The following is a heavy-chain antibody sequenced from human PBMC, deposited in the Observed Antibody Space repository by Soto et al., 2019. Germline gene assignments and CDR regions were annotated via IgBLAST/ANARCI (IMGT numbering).Heavy chain of an antibody. D-gene: IGHD1-1*01. CDR2: VNGDGSST. CDR3: ARDNWNTL. CDR1: GFTFSNYW. J-gene: IGHJ3*01. Sequence: GGSLRLSCAASGFTFSNYWMHWVRQAPGKGLVWVSRVNGDGSSTFYADSVKGRFTISRDNAENTVFLQMDSLRAEDTAVYYWARDNWNTLSVQGTVASV. V-gene: IGHV3-74*01.